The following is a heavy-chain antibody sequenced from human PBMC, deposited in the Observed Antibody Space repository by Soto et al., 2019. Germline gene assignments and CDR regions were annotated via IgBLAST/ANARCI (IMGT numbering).Heavy chain of an antibody. CDR1: GASVSTYS. Sequence: SETLSLTCSVTGASVSTYSWSWIRQSPGKGLEWIGYIHYNGGTNYTPSLRSRVTISVDTSKNQLSLNLTSLTAADTAVYYCARGGTYGSALFNWFDPWGQGTFVTVSS. J-gene: IGHJ5*02. V-gene: IGHV4-59*02. D-gene: IGHD3-10*01. CDR3: ARGGTYGSALFNWFDP. CDR2: IHYNGGT.